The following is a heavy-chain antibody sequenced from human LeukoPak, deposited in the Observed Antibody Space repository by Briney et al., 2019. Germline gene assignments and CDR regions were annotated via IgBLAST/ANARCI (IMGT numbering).Heavy chain of an antibody. CDR3: ARYRYSGYDWRWFDP. Sequence: SETLSLTCAVSGYSISSGYYWGWIRQPPGKGLEWIRSIYHSGSTYYNPSLKSRVTISVDTSKNQFSLKLSSVTAADTAVYYCARYRYSGYDWRWFDPWGQGTLVTVSS. CDR2: IYHSGST. CDR1: GYSISSGYY. V-gene: IGHV4-38-2*01. J-gene: IGHJ5*02. D-gene: IGHD5-12*01.